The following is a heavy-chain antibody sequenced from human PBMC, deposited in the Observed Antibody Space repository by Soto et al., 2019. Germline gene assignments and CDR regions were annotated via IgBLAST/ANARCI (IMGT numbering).Heavy chain of an antibody. CDR3: AGDRWTARANWFDP. CDR1: GGSISSGDYY. V-gene: IGHV4-30-4*02. J-gene: IGHJ5*02. D-gene: IGHD3-16*02. Sequence: PSETLSLTCTVSGGSISSGDYYWSWIRQPPGKGLEWIGYIYYSGSTYYNPSLKSRVTISVDRSKKQFSLKVTSVTAADTAVYYCAGDRWTARANWFDPWGQGTLVTVSS. CDR2: IYYSGST.